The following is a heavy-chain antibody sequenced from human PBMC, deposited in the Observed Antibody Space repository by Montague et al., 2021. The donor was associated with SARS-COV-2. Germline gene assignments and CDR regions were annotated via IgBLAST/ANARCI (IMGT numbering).Heavy chain of an antibody. CDR1: GGSISSNY. V-gene: IGHV4-59*01. CDR2: IYYSGST. Sequence: SETLSLTCTVSGGSISSNYWSWIRQPPGKGLEWIGYIYYSGSTNYNPSLKSRVTISVDTSKNQFSLKLSSVTAADTAVYYCAREPDYGDYFDYWGQGTLVTVSS. J-gene: IGHJ4*02. D-gene: IGHD4-17*01. CDR3: AREPDYGDYFDY.